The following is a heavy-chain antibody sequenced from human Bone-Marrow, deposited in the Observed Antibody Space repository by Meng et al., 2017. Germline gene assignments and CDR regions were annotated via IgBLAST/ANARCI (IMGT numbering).Heavy chain of an antibody. CDR2: ISTNNGNP. V-gene: IGHV7-4-1*02. Sequence: QVQLLQFGSELRKPGDSVKVSCKASGYTLSRYAINWLRQAPGPGLEWMGWISTNNGNPTYAQGFTGRFVFSLDTSVSTAYLQISTLKADDTAVYYCTRDGYSDCSRTSCFDFWGQGTLVTVSS. CDR3: TRDGYSDCSRTSCFDF. CDR1: GYTLSRYA. J-gene: IGHJ4*02. D-gene: IGHD2-2*01.